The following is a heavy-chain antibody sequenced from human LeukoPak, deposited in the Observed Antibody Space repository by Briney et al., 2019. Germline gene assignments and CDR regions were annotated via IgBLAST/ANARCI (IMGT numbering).Heavy chain of an antibody. CDR1: GGSITSYY. CDR3: AINYGDYPPVY. V-gene: IGHV4-59*01. Sequence: SETLSLTCTVSGGSITSYYLSWLRQPPGKGLEWIGYIYYSGSNNYNPSLKSRVTMSVDRSKNQFSLMLTSVTATDTAVYYCAINYGDYPPVYWGQGTLVTVSS. D-gene: IGHD4-17*01. J-gene: IGHJ4*02. CDR2: IYYSGSN.